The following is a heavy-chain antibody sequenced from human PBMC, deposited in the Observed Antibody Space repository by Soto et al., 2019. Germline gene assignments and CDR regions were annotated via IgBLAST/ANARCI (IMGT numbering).Heavy chain of an antibody. D-gene: IGHD5-12*01. CDR3: AREGYKNYYYGMDV. Sequence: WTWIRQPAGRGLEWLGHLYTNGSTTYNPSLKSRVSMSVDTSKNHFSMRLSSVTAADTAVYYCAREGYKNYYYGMDVWGLGTPVTVSS. CDR2: LYTNGST. V-gene: IGHV4-4*07. J-gene: IGHJ6*02.